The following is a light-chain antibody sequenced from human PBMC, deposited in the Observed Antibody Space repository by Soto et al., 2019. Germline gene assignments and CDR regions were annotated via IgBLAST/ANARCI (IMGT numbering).Light chain of an antibody. J-gene: IGLJ1*01. CDR3: SSSTSSSTYV. V-gene: IGLV2-14*01. Sequence: QSALTQPASVSGSAGQSITISCAGTSSDVGAYNYVSWYQQHPGKAPKLIIYEVSNRPSGVSNRFSGSKSGNTASLTISGLQAEDETDYYCSSSTSSSTYVFGTGTKVTVL. CDR1: SSDVGAYNY. CDR2: EVS.